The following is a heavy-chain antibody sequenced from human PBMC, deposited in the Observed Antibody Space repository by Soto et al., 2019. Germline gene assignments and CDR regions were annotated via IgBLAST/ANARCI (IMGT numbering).Heavy chain of an antibody. CDR1: GYTLTSYG. D-gene: IGHD2-2*01. Sequence: ASVKVSCKASGYTLTSYGISWVRQAPGQGLEWMGRISAYNGNTNYAQKLQGRVTMTTDTSTSTAYMELRSLRSDDTAVYYCARGPVVPAANNWFDPWGQGTLVTVSS. J-gene: IGHJ5*02. CDR3: ARGPVVPAANNWFDP. V-gene: IGHV1-18*01. CDR2: ISAYNGNT.